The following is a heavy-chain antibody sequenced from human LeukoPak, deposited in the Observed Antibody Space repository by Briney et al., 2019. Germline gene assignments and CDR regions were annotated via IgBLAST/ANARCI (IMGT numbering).Heavy chain of an antibody. CDR2: IWYDGSNK. J-gene: IGHJ4*02. V-gene: IGHV3-33*01. CDR1: GFTFSSYG. Sequence: GGSLRLSCAASGFTFSSYGMHWVRQAPGKGLEWVAVIWYDGSNKYYADSVKGRFTISRDNSKNTLYLQMNSLRAEDTAVYYCASDPSRYGDYSHYWGQGTLVTVSS. D-gene: IGHD4-17*01. CDR3: ASDPSRYGDYSHY.